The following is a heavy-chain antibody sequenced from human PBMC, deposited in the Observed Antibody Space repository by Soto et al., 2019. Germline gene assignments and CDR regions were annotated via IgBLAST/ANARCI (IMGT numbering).Heavy chain of an antibody. CDR1: GYTFTSYG. CDR3: ARDGSYDSSGYYLRVRYYYYGMDV. J-gene: IGHJ6*02. V-gene: IGHV1-18*01. CDR2: ISAYNGNT. D-gene: IGHD3-22*01. Sequence: QVQLVQSGAEVKKPGASVKVSCKASGYTFTSYGISWVRQAPGQGLEWMGWISAYNGNTNYAQTLQGRVTMTTDTSTSTAYMELRSLRSDDTAVYYCARDGSYDSSGYYLRVRYYYYGMDVWGQGTTVTVSS.